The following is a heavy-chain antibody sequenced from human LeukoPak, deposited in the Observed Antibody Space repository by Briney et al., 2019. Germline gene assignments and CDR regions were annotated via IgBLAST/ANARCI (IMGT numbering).Heavy chain of an antibody. D-gene: IGHD3-16*02. J-gene: IGHJ4*02. V-gene: IGHV3-48*04. CDR1: GFTFSSYS. CDR2: ISSSSSTI. Sequence: GGSLRLSCAASGFTFSSYSMNWVRQAPGKGLEWVSYISSSSSTIYYADSVKGRLTISRDNAKNSLYLQMNSLRAEDAAVYYCARVRLGELSTIDYWGQGTLVTVSS. CDR3: ARVRLGELSTIDY.